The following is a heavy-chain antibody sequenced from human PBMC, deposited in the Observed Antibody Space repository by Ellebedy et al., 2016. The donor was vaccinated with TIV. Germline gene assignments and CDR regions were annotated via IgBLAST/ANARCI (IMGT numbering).Heavy chain of an antibody. CDR1: GFTVGNNF. CDR2: IYSGGST. D-gene: IGHD3-16*01. CDR3: TGPIGGTTLEY. Sequence: PGGSLRLSCAASGFTVGNNFMSWVRQAPGKGLEWVSLIYSGGSTDYADSVKGRFTISRDNSKNTLYLQMNSLRAEDTAVYYCTGPIGGTTLEYWGQGTLVTVSS. J-gene: IGHJ4*02. V-gene: IGHV3-53*01.